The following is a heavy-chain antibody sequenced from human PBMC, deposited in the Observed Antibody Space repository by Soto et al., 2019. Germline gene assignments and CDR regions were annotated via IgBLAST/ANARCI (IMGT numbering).Heavy chain of an antibody. CDR1: GYTFTNYG. CDR3: ARVTPWNAFDI. V-gene: IGHV1-2*02. CDR2: ISANNGDT. Sequence: QIQLVQSGGEVKKPGASVKVSCKASGYTFTNYGIDWVRRAPGQGLEWMGWISANNGDTNYAQKFQGRVTMTRDTSISTAYMELSRLRSDDTAVYYCARVTPWNAFDIWGQGTMVTVSS. J-gene: IGHJ3*02. D-gene: IGHD5-12*01.